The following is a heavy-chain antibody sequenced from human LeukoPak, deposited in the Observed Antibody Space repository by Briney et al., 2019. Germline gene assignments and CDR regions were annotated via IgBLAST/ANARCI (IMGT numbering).Heavy chain of an antibody. D-gene: IGHD3-3*01. CDR3: ASTGYDFWSGYVY. Sequence: SQTLSLTCTVSGGSISSGGYYWSWIRQPAGKGLEWIGRIYTSGSTNYNPSLKSRVTMSVDTSKNQFSLKLSSVTAADTAVYYCASTGYDFWSGYVYWGQGTLVTVSS. V-gene: IGHV4-61*02. CDR2: IYTSGST. J-gene: IGHJ4*02. CDR1: GGSISSGGYY.